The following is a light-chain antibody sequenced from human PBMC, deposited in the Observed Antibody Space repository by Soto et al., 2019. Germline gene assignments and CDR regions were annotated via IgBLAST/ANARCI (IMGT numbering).Light chain of an antibody. Sequence: DIQMTQSPSSLSASVGDRVTITCRASQNIRSYLNWYQLKSGKAPKLLIYAASSFQSGVPSRFSGSGSGTDFTLVISGLQPEDFATYYCQQTYAAAYIFGQGTQLES. CDR2: AAS. CDR3: QQTYAAAYI. CDR1: QNIRSY. V-gene: IGKV1-39*01. J-gene: IGKJ2*01.